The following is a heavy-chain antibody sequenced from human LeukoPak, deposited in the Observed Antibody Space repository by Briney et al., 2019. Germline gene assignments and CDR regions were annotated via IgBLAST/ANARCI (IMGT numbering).Heavy chain of an antibody. D-gene: IGHD6-13*01. Sequence: PSETLSLTCTVSGGSVSNYYWSWIRQPAGKGLEWIGRIYTSGSTNYNPSLKSRVTMSVDTSKNQFSLKLSSVTAADTAVYYCARGLYSSSWYAYFDYWGQGTLVTVSS. J-gene: IGHJ4*02. CDR1: GGSVSNYY. V-gene: IGHV4-4*07. CDR2: IYTSGST. CDR3: ARGLYSSSWYAYFDY.